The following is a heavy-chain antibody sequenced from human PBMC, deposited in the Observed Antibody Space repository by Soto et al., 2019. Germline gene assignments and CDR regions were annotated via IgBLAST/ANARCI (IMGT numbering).Heavy chain of an antibody. CDR3: ARLIRDASGSYRLDY. Sequence: TLSLTCTASGGSISPYYWSWIRQPPGEGMEWLGYIYYSGYTNYNPSLKSRLTISVDTSKNQFSLRLSSVTAADTAVYFCARLIRDASGSYRLDYWGRGTLVTVSS. CDR2: IYYSGYT. D-gene: IGHD3-10*01. CDR1: GGSISPYY. J-gene: IGHJ4*02. V-gene: IGHV4-59*08.